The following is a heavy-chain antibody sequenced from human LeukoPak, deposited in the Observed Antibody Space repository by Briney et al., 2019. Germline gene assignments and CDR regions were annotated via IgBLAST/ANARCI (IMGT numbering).Heavy chain of an antibody. Sequence: ASVKVSCKASGGTFSSYAISWVRQAPGQGLEWMGRIIPILGIANYAQKFQGRVTITADKSTSTAYMELSSLRSEDTAVYYCAREKRDFNYYDSSGSPDYWGQGTLVTVSS. V-gene: IGHV1-69*04. CDR1: GGTFSSYA. D-gene: IGHD3-22*01. CDR3: AREKRDFNYYDSSGSPDY. CDR2: IIPILGIA. J-gene: IGHJ4*02.